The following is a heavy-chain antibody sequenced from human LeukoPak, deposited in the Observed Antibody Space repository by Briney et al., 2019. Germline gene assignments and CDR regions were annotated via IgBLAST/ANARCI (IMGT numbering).Heavy chain of an antibody. J-gene: IGHJ4*02. V-gene: IGHV1-69*04. CDR1: GGTFSSYA. Sequence: RASVKVSCKASGGTFSSYAISWVRQAPGQGLEWMGRIIPILGIANYAQEFQGRVTITADKSTSTAYMELSSLRSEDTAVYYCARGSSSSWHSTFDYWGQGTLVTVSS. D-gene: IGHD6-13*01. CDR3: ARGSSSSWHSTFDY. CDR2: IIPILGIA.